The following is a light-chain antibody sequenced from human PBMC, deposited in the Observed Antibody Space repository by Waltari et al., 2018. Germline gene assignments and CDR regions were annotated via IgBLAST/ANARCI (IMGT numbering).Light chain of an antibody. J-gene: IGKJ2*01. CDR1: QSVLSSSNNNNY. CDR2: WAS. CDR3: QQGYTFPYT. Sequence: DIVLTQSPDSLAVSLGERATINCKSSQSVLSSSNNNNYLGWYQQRPGPPTKLLMTWASRRDAGVPKRFSGSGSGTYFTLTSSSLQADDVADYFWQQGYTFPYTFGQGTKLEIK. V-gene: IGKV4-1*01.